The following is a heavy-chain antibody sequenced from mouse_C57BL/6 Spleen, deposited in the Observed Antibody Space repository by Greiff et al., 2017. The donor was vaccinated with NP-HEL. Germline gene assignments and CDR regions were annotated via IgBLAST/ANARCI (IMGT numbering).Heavy chain of an antibody. D-gene: IGHD1-1*01. CDR1: GYTFTSYW. V-gene: IGHV1-64*01. Sequence: QVQLKQPGAELVKPGASVKLSCKASGYTFTSYWMHWVKQRPGQGLEWIGMIHPNSGSTNYNEKFKSKATLTVDKSSSTDYMQLSSLTSEDSAVYYCAREVITTVNYFDYWGQGTTLTVSS. CDR3: AREVITTVNYFDY. J-gene: IGHJ2*01. CDR2: IHPNSGST.